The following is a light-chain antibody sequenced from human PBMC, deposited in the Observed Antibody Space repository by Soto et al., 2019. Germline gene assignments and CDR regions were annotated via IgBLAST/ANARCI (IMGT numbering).Light chain of an antibody. CDR2: KAS. CDR1: QSISSW. J-gene: IGKJ1*01. Sequence: DIQMTQSPSTLSASVGDRVTITCRASQSISSWLAWYQQKPGKAPKLLIYKASSLESGVPSRFSGSGSGTEFTFTISSLQPDDFATYYCQQYNSYPWTFGQGNKVEIK. CDR3: QQYNSYPWT. V-gene: IGKV1-5*03.